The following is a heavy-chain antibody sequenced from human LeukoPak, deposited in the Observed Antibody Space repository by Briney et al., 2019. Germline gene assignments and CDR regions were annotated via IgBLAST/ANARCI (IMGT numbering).Heavy chain of an antibody. CDR2: IRSLSYDI. CDR3: AKDRMAVADPFAYYYYYYGMDV. J-gene: IGHJ6*02. D-gene: IGHD6-19*01. Sequence: GGSLRLSCAASGFSFSTYDMNWVRQAPGKGLEWVSFIRSLSYDIYYADSVKGRFTISRDNSKNTLYLQMNSLRAEDTAVYYCAKDRMAVADPFAYYYYYYGMDVWGQGTTVTVSS. V-gene: IGHV3-48*01. CDR1: GFSFSTYD.